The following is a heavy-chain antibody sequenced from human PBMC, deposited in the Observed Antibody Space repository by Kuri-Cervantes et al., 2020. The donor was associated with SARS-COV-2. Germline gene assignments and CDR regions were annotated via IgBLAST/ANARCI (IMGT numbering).Heavy chain of an antibody. Sequence: GGSLRLSCAASGFTFSSHWMGWVRQAPGKGLEWVANIDQDGYEKYFVDSVKGRFSISRDNAKNSLFLQMNSLRAEDTAIYFCARPSLNTGSYFPDWGQGTLVTVSS. D-gene: IGHD1-26*01. V-gene: IGHV3-7*03. CDR3: ARPSLNTGSYFPD. J-gene: IGHJ4*02. CDR2: IDQDGYEK. CDR1: GFTFSSHW.